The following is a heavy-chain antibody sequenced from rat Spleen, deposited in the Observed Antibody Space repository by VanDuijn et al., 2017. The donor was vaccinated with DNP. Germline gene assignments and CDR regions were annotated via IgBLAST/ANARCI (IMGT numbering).Heavy chain of an antibody. V-gene: IGHV2-6*01. J-gene: IGHJ4*01. D-gene: IGHD1-3*01. Sequence: QVQLKESGPGLVQPSQTLSLTCTVAGFSLTGYNVHWVRQPPGKGLEWIAAISSGGSTYYNSALKSRLSISRDTSKSQVFLQMNSLQPEDTATYYCASTLVNYGTYGYYAMDAWGQGTSVTVSS. CDR3: ASTLVNYGTYGYYAMDA. CDR1: GFSLTGYN. CDR2: ISSGGST.